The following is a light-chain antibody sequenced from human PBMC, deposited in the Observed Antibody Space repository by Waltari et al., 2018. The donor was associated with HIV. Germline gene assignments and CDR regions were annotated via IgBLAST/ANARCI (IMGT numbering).Light chain of an antibody. CDR2: VGTGGIVG. J-gene: IGLJ3*02. V-gene: IGLV9-49*01. CDR3: GADHGSGRNFGRV. Sequence: QPVLTHPPSASASLGASVTLTCTLSSGYSNYKVDWYQQRPGKGPRFVMRVGTGGIVGSKGGGIPDRFSVWGSCLNRSLTIKNIQEEEESDYHCGADHGSGRNFGRVFGGGTKLTVL. CDR1: SGYSNYK.